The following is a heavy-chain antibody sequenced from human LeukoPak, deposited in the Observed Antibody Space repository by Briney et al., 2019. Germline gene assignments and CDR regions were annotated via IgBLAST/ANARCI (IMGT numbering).Heavy chain of an antibody. V-gene: IGHV3-11*04. Sequence: GGSLRLSCAASGFTFSDYYVTWIRQAPGKGLQWVSYISSSDSTIYYADSVKGRITISRDNAKNSLYPQMNSLRAEDTAVYYCAKGKYSGYDLVDYWGQGTLVTVSS. J-gene: IGHJ4*02. CDR3: AKGKYSGYDLVDY. CDR2: ISSSDSTI. D-gene: IGHD5-12*01. CDR1: GFTFSDYY.